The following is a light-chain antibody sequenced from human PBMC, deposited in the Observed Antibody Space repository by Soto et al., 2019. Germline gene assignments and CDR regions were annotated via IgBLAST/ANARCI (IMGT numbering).Light chain of an antibody. CDR3: SSYTTSSTLV. J-gene: IGLJ1*01. CDR2: EVT. CDR1: SSDVGGYNF. Sequence: QSALTQPASVSGSLGQSITISCTGTSSDVGGYNFVSWFQQHPGKAPKLMIFEVTSRPSGVSNRFSGSKSGNTASLTISGLQPEDEADYYCSSYTTSSTLVFGTGTKITVL. V-gene: IGLV2-14*03.